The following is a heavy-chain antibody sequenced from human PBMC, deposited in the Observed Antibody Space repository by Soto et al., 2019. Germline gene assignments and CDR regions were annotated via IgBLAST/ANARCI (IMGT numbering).Heavy chain of an antibody. D-gene: IGHD7-27*01. J-gene: IGHJ4*02. CDR3: ATAPGYWGSAPLDY. V-gene: IGHV3-15*07. Sequence: EVQLVESGGGLVKPGGSLRLSCAASGLTFSNAWMNWVRQAPGKGLEWVGRIKCQSDGGTTDYAAPVKGRFIVSRDDSKNTLYLQMSSLKSEDTAVYYCATAPGYWGSAPLDYWGQGTLVTVSS. CDR2: IKCQSDGGTT. CDR1: GLTFSNAW.